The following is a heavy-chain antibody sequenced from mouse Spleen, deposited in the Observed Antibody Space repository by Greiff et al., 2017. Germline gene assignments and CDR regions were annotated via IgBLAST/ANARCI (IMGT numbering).Heavy chain of an antibody. CDR1: GYTFTSYW. Sequence: QVHVKQPGTELVKPGASVKLSCKASGYTFTSYWMHWVKQRPGQGLEWIGNINPSNGGTNYNEKFKSKATLTVDKSSSTAYMQLSSLTSEDSAVYYCAREGWSYYFDYWGQGTTLTVSS. CDR2: INPSNGGT. V-gene: IGHV1-53*01. D-gene: IGHD2-3*01. J-gene: IGHJ2*01. CDR3: AREGWSYYFDY.